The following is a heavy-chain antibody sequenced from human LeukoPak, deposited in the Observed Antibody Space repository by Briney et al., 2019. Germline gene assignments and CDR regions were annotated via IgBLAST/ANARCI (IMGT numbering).Heavy chain of an antibody. CDR1: GGSISSYY. CDR3: ARDSGTTGEVKFDP. J-gene: IGHJ5*02. D-gene: IGHD3-10*01. CDR2: IYTSGST. V-gene: IGHV4-4*07. Sequence: SETLSLTCTVSGGSISSYYWSWIRQPAGKGLEWIGRIYTSGSTNYNPSLKSRVTMSVDTSNNQFSLRLRFVTAADTAVYYCARDSGTTGEVKFDPWGQGTLVTVSS.